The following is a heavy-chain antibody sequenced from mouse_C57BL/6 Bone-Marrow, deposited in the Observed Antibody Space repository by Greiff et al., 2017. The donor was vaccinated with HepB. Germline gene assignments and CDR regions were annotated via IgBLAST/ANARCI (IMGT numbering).Heavy chain of an antibody. J-gene: IGHJ1*03. CDR3: ARGAFYWYFDV. Sequence: QVQLQQSGAELVSPGTSVKVSCKASGYAFTNYLIEWVKRRPGQGLEWIGVINPGSGGTNYNEKFKGKATLTADKSSSTAYMQLSSLTSEDSAVYFCARGAFYWYFDVWGTGTTVTVSS. V-gene: IGHV1-54*01. CDR1: GYAFTNYL. CDR2: INPGSGGT.